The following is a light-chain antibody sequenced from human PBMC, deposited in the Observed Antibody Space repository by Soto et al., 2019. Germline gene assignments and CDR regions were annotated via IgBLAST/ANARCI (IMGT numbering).Light chain of an antibody. CDR1: SSDVGSYNL. J-gene: IGLJ1*01. V-gene: IGLV2-23*01. CDR2: EGS. Sequence: QSALTQPASVSGSPGQSITISCTGTSSDVGSYNLVSWYQQHPGKAPKLMIYEGSKRPSGVSNRFSGSKSGNTASLTISGLQAEDEADDYCCSYAGSSTLVVFGTGTKLTVL. CDR3: CSYAGSSTLVV.